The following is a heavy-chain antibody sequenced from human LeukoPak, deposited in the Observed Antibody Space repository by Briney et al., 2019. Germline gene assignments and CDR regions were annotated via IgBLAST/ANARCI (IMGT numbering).Heavy chain of an antibody. J-gene: IGHJ4*02. D-gene: IGHD2-2*01. V-gene: IGHV1-2*02. CDR3: ARAPYCSSTSCYPVGY. CDR1: GYTFTGYY. CDR2: INPNSGGT. Sequence: SVKVSCKASGYTFTGYYMHWVRQAPGQGLEWMGWINPNSGGTNYAQKFQGRVTMTRDTSISTAYMELSRLRSDDTAVYYCARAPYCSSTSCYPVGYWGQGTLVTVSS.